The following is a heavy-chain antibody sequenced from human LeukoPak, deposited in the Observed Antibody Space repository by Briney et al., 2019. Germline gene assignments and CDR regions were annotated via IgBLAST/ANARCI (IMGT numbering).Heavy chain of an antibody. J-gene: IGHJ4*02. V-gene: IGHV3-21*01. CDR2: ISSSGSYT. Sequence: GGSLRLSCAASGFTFSSYTMSWVRQAPGKGLEWVSSISSSGSYTYYADSVKGRFTISRDNAKNSLYLQMNSLRAEDTAVYYCASGIQRWLSEGWGQGTPVTVA. D-gene: IGHD5-18*01. CDR3: ASGIQRWLSEG. CDR1: GFTFSSYT.